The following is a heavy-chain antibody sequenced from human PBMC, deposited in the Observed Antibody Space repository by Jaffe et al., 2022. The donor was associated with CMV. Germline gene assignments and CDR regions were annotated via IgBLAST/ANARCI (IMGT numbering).Heavy chain of an antibody. V-gene: IGHV1-18*01. CDR3: ARDHPFKTGVFWSGYYPEEYYFDY. CDR2: ISAYNGNT. D-gene: IGHD3-3*01. J-gene: IGHJ4*02. CDR1: GYTFTSYG. Sequence: QVQLVQSGAEVKKPGASVKVSCKASGYTFTSYGISWVRQAPGQGLEWMGWISAYNGNTNYAQKLQGRVTMTTDTSTSTAYMELRSLRSDDTAVYYCARDHPFKTGVFWSGYYPEEYYFDYWGQGTLVTVSS.